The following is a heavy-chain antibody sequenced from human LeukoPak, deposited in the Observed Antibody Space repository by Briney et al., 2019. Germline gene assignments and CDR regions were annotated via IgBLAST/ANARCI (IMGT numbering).Heavy chain of an antibody. J-gene: IGHJ4*02. D-gene: IGHD6-13*01. V-gene: IGHV1-69*13. Sequence: SVKVSCKASGGTFSSYAISWVRQAPGQGLEWMGGIIPIFGTAYYAQKFQGRVTITADESTSTAYMELSSLRSEDTAVYYCARGPHLSTSFDYWGQGTLVTVSS. CDR1: GGTFSSYA. CDR3: ARGPHLSTSFDY. CDR2: IIPIFGTA.